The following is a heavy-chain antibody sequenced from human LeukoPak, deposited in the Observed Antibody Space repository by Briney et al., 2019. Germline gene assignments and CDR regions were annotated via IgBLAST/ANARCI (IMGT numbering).Heavy chain of an antibody. D-gene: IGHD5-18*01. V-gene: IGHV4-4*07. CDR3: ASVDTAMGSFDY. Sequence: TSDTLSLTCTVSGGSISSYYWSWIRQPAGKGLEWIGRIYTSGSTNYNPSLKSRVTMSVDTSKNQFSLKLSSVTAADTAVYYCASVDTAMGSFDYWGQGTLVTVSS. CDR1: GGSISSYY. J-gene: IGHJ4*02. CDR2: IYTSGST.